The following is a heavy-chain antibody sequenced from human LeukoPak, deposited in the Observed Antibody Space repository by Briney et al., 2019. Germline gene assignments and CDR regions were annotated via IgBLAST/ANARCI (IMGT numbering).Heavy chain of an antibody. CDR1: GGTFSSYA. Sequence: EASVKVSCKASGGTFSSYAISWVRQAPGQGLERMGGIIPIFGTANYAQKFQGRVTITTDESTSTAYMELSSLRSEDTAVYYCARDGSGNWNYDTRPWYYYYYMDVWGKGTTITVSS. CDR2: IIPIFGTA. V-gene: IGHV1-69*05. D-gene: IGHD1-7*01. CDR3: ARDGSGNWNYDTRPWYYYYYMDV. J-gene: IGHJ6*03.